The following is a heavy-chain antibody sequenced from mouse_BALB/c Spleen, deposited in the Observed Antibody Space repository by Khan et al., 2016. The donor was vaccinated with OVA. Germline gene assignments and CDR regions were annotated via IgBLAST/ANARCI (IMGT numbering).Heavy chain of an antibody. Sequence: QVQLQQSGAELVKPGASVKLSCKTSGYTFTNYWIQWVKQRPGQGLGWIGEIFPGTGTTYYNEDFKAKATLTIDTSSSTAYMQLSSLTSEDSAVYFCARGYFGNYEFAYGGQGTLVTVSA. CDR2: IFPGTGTT. CDR3: ARGYFGNYEFAY. J-gene: IGHJ3*01. V-gene: IGHV1S132*01. CDR1: GYTFTNYW. D-gene: IGHD2-1*01.